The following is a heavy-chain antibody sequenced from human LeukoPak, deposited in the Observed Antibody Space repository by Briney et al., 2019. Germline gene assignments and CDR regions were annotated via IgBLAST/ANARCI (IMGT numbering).Heavy chain of an antibody. CDR3: AKDKGYFGSGSYYYYNYAMDV. D-gene: IGHD3-10*01. CDR1: GFIFDDYA. J-gene: IGHJ6*02. CDR2: ISGAGGST. V-gene: IGHV3-43*02. Sequence: GGSLRLSCAASGFIFDDYAIHWVRQAPGKGLEWVSLISGAGGSTYYADSVKGRFTISRDNFKNSLYLQMNSLRTEDSALYYCAKDKGYFGSGSYYYYNYAMDVWGQGTTVTVSS.